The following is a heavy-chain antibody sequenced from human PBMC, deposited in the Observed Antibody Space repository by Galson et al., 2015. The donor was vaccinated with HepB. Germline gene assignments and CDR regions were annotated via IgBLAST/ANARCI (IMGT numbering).Heavy chain of an antibody. D-gene: IGHD5-24*01. Sequence: SETLSLTCAVYGGSFSGYYWSWIRQPPGKGLEWIGEINHSGSTNYNPSLKSRVTISVDTSKNQFSLKLSSVTAADTAVYYCARAARWLQIGYFDYWGQGTLVTVSS. J-gene: IGHJ4*02. CDR1: GGSFSGYY. CDR3: ARAARWLQIGYFDY. V-gene: IGHV4-34*01. CDR2: INHSGST.